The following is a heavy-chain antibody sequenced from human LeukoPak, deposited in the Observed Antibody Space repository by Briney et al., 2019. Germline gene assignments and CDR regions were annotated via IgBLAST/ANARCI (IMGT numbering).Heavy chain of an antibody. CDR3: ARDTPRGSPYYYYYMDV. Sequence: PSETLSLTCTVSGGSISSYYWSWIRQPAGKGLEWIGRIYTSGSTNYNPSLKSRVTMSVDTSKNQFSLKLSSVTAADTAVYYCARDTPRGSPYYYYYMDVWGKGTTVTVSS. D-gene: IGHD3-16*01. J-gene: IGHJ6*03. CDR2: IYTSGST. V-gene: IGHV4-4*07. CDR1: GGSISSYY.